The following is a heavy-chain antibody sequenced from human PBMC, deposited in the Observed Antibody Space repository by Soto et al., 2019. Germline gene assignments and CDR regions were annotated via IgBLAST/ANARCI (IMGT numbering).Heavy chain of an antibody. CDR2: MKQDGSEN. V-gene: IGHV3-7*03. J-gene: IGHJ5*02. CDR3: ARGKTPDR. CDR1: GFPFTNYW. Sequence: PGGSLRLSCAAPGFPFTNYWMTWVRQAPGKGLEWVASMKQDGSENSYVDSVKGRFTISRDNAKNSLFLQMNSLRAEDTAVYFCARGKTPDRWGQATLVTVSS.